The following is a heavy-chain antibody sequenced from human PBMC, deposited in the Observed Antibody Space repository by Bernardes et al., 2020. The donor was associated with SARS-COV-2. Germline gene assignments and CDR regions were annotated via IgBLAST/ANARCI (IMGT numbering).Heavy chain of an antibody. CDR2: ISGSGGTT. J-gene: IGHJ4*02. Sequence: GGSLRLSCAASGFVFSSYAMSWVRQAPGKGLEWVSVISGSGGTTYYSDSVKGRFTISRDNSQNMVHLQMSSLRAEDTAVYFCAKDLIAGTLGGLPQTFDYWGQGTLVTVSS. CDR1: GFVFSSYA. D-gene: IGHD3-16*01. CDR3: AKDLIAGTLGGLPQTFDY. V-gene: IGHV3-23*01.